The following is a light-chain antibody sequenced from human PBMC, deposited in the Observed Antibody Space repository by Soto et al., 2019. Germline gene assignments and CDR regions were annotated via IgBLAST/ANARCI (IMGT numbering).Light chain of an antibody. CDR3: QQRSNCPPIT. V-gene: IGKV3-11*01. CDR2: DAS. J-gene: IGKJ5*01. Sequence: EIVLTQPPATLSLSPGERATLSCRASQSVSSYFAWYQQKPGQAPRLLIYDASNRATGIPARFSGSGSGTDFNLTISSLEPEDFAVYYCQQRSNCPPITFGQGTRLEIK. CDR1: QSVSSY.